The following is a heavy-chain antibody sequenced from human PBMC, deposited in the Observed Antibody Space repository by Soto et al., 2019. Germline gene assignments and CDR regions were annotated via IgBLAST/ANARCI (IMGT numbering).Heavy chain of an antibody. CDR1: GGTFSSYA. CDR2: IIPIFGTA. CDR3: AIYFGAVVVAPPGDYYYGMDV. V-gene: IGHV1-69*13. Sequence: ASVKVSCKASGGTFSSYAISWVRQAPGQGLEWMGGIIPIFGTANYAQKFQGRVTITADESTSTAYMELGSLRSEDTAVYYCAIYFGAVVVAPPGDYYYGMDVWGQGTTVTVSS. J-gene: IGHJ6*02. D-gene: IGHD2-15*01.